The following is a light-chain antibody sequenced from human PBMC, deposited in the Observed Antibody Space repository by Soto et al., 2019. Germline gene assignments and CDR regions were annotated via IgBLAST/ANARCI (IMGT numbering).Light chain of an antibody. CDR2: GAS. Sequence: PGERATLSCRASQSVSSNYLAWYQQRPGQAPRLLIYGASSRATGIPDRFSGSASGTDFTLTISRLEPEAFAVYYCQQYGSSPLYTFGQGTKLEIK. CDR3: QQYGSSPLYT. J-gene: IGKJ2*01. V-gene: IGKV3-20*01. CDR1: QSVSSNY.